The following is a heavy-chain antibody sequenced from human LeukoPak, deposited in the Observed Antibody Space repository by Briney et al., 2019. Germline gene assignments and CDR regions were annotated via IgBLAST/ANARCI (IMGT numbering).Heavy chain of an antibody. CDR1: GFTFNNYA. CDR2: SNWDGGRT. CDR3: AKDGGSGWSLAYYYGMDV. V-gene: IGHV3-43D*04. D-gene: IGHD6-19*01. Sequence: GGSLTLSCSASGFTFNNYAMHWLRHAPGKGLEGFALSNWDGGRTYYADSVKGRFTISRDNSENFLYLQMHSLRLEDTALYYCAKDGGSGWSLAYYYGMDVWGKGTTVTVSS. J-gene: IGHJ6*04.